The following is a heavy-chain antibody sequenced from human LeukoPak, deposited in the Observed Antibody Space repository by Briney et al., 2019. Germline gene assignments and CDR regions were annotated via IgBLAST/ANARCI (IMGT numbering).Heavy chain of an antibody. D-gene: IGHD2-15*01. CDR2: ISGSGGST. CDR3: AKGRGGYCSGGSCYHFDY. Sequence: PGGSLRLSCAASGFTFGSYAMSWVRQAPGKGLEWVSAISGSGGSTYYADSVKGRFTISRDNSKNTLYLQMNSLRAEDTAVYYCAKGRGGYCSGGSCYHFDYWGQGTLVTVFS. CDR1: GFTFGSYA. J-gene: IGHJ4*02. V-gene: IGHV3-23*01.